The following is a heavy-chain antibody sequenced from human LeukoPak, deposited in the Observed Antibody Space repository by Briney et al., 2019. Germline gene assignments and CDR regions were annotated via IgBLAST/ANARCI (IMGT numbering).Heavy chain of an antibody. Sequence: GGSLRLSCAASGFTFSSYAMSWVRQAPGKGLEWVSAISGSGGSTYYADSVKGRFTISRGNSKNTLYLQMNSLRAEDTAVYYCAKVSYSGYDYFDYWGQGTLVTVSS. CDR2: ISGSGGST. CDR1: GFTFSSYA. CDR3: AKVSYSGYDYFDY. V-gene: IGHV3-23*01. D-gene: IGHD5-12*01. J-gene: IGHJ4*02.